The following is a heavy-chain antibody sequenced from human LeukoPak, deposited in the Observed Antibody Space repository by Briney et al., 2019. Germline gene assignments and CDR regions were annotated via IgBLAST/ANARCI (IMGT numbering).Heavy chain of an antibody. CDR1: GYTFTDYY. D-gene: IGHD2-15*01. Sequence: GPSVKVSCKASGYTFTDYYMHWVRQAPGQGLEWMGWINPNGGGTNYAQNFQGRVTMTRDTSISTTYMELRSLRSDDTAVYYCAKSMSGGLGFFQSWGQGTPVTVSS. V-gene: IGHV1-2*02. J-gene: IGHJ1*01. CDR3: AKSMSGGLGFFQS. CDR2: INPNGGGT.